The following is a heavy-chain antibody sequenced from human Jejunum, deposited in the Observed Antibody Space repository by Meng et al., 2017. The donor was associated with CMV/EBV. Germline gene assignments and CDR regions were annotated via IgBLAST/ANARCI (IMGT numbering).Heavy chain of an antibody. CDR2: LYSGGFT. V-gene: IGHV3-53*01. CDR1: GFSVSSTY. CDR3: ASPYNSTSAEYFRQ. D-gene: IGHD2/OR15-2a*01. Sequence: SGFSVSSTYMTWVRQVPGKGLEWVSILYSGGFTYYADSVKGRFTISRDNTKNTVFLQMNSLRAEDTAIYYCASPYNSTSAEYFRQWGQGTLVTVSS. J-gene: IGHJ1*01.